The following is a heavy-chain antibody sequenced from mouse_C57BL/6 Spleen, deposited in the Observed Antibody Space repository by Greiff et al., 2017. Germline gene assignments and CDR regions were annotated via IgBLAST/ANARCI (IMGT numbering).Heavy chain of an antibody. J-gene: IGHJ3*01. CDR1: GYTFTSYW. D-gene: IGHD2-2*01. CDR3: ARSLYGYGEGFAY. Sequence: QVQLQQPGAELVRPGSSVKLSCKASGYTFTSYWMHWVKQRPIQGLEWIGNIDPSDSETHYNQKFKDKATLTVDKSSSTAYMQLSSLTSEDSAVYDCARSLYGYGEGFAYWGQGTLVTVSA. CDR2: IDPSDSET. V-gene: IGHV1-52*01.